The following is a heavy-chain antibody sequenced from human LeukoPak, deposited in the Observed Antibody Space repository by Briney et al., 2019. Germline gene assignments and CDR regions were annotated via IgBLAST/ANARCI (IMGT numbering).Heavy chain of an antibody. J-gene: IGHJ6*02. CDR3: ARLVLLWFGDQDGMDV. CDR1: GYTFTSYG. V-gene: IGHV1-18*01. Sequence: ASVKVSCKASGYTFTSYGISWVRQASGQGLEWMGWISAYNGNTNYAQKLQGRVTMTTDTSTSTAYMELRSLRSDDTAVYYCARLVLLWFGDQDGMDVWGQGTTVTVSS. CDR2: ISAYNGNT. D-gene: IGHD3-10*01.